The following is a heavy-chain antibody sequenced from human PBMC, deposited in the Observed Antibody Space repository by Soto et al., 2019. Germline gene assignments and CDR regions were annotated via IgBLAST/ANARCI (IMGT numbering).Heavy chain of an antibody. CDR2: ISAHNGDT. V-gene: IGHV1-18*04. Sequence: SVKVSCKASGYNFATSGFSWVRVAPGQGLDSVGSISAHNGDTHYAQKLQGRFTMTTETSTNTGYMELRSMTSDDTAAYLRPTEPICYNDGSGYYPLGHWGQGTLV. CDR1: GYNFATSG. J-gene: IGHJ4*02. D-gene: IGHD3-22*01. CDR3: PTEPICYNDGSGYYPLGH.